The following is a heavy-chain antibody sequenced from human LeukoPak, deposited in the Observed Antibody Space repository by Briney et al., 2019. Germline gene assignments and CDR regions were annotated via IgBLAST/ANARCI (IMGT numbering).Heavy chain of an antibody. CDR2: INHSGST. CDR3: ARVYYYGSGSYYTFHDAFDI. D-gene: IGHD3-10*01. Sequence: PSETLSLTCAVYGGSFSGYYWSWIRRPPGKGLEWIGEINHSGSTNYNPPLKSRVTISVDTSKNQFSLKLRSVTAADTAVYYCARVYYYGSGSYYTFHDAFDIWGQGTLVTVSS. V-gene: IGHV4-34*01. CDR1: GGSFSGYY. J-gene: IGHJ3*02.